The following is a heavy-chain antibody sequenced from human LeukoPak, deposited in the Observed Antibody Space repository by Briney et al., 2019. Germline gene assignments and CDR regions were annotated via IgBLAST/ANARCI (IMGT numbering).Heavy chain of an antibody. CDR2: ISGSGGST. J-gene: IGHJ6*02. V-gene: IGHV3-23*01. Sequence: GGSLRLSCAASGFTFSSYAMSWVRQAPGKGLEWVPAISGSGGSTYYADSVKGRFTISRDNSKNTLYLQMNSLRAEDTAVYYCAKDRIGVGARPYYYGMDVWGQGTTVTVSS. CDR1: GFTFSSYA. D-gene: IGHD1-26*01. CDR3: AKDRIGVGARPYYYGMDV.